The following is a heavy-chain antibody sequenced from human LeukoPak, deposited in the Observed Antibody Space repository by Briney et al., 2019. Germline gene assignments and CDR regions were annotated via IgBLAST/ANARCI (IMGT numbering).Heavy chain of an antibody. CDR3: ARGRTVTNDFDL. D-gene: IGHD4-17*01. J-gene: IGHJ2*01. CDR2: FNPSGGNT. V-gene: IGHV1-46*02. Sequence: GASVKVSCKASGYTLDVYYIHWVRQAPGQGLEWMGIFNPSGGNTNYAQRFQGRVTLTRDTSTTTVYMDLSGLRPEDTAVYYCARGRTVTNDFDLWGRGTLLTVSS. CDR1: GYTLDVYY.